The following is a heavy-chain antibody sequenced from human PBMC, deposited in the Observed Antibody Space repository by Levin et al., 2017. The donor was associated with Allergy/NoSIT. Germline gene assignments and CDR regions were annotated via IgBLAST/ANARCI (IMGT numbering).Heavy chain of an antibody. D-gene: IGHD2-2*01. CDR3: ARRGCSSTSCLDS. CDR2: INSDGSNT. J-gene: IGHJ5*01. Sequence: LSLTCAASGFPFRNSWMHWVRPAPGKGLVWVSHINSDGSNTNYADSVKGRFTISRDNAKNTLYLQMNSLRAEDTAVYYCARRGCSSTSCLDSWGQGTLVTVSP. V-gene: IGHV3-74*01. CDR1: GFPFRNSW.